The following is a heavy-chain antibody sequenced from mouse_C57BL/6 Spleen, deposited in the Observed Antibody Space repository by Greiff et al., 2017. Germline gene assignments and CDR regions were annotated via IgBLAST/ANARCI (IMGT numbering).Heavy chain of an antibody. V-gene: IGHV7-3*01. CDR1: GFTFTDYY. J-gene: IGHJ1*03. D-gene: IGHD1-1*01. CDR3: ARSLYYYGSSYPYWYFDV. Sequence: DVQLQESGGGLVQPGGSLSLSCAASGFTFTDYYMSWVRQPPGKALEWLGFIRNKANGYTTEYSASVKGRFTISRDNSQSILYLQMNALRAEDSATYYCARSLYYYGSSYPYWYFDVWGTGTTVTVSS. CDR2: IRNKANGYTT.